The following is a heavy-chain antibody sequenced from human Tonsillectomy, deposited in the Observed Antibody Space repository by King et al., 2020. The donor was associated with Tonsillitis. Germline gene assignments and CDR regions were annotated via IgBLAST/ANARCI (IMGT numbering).Heavy chain of an antibody. D-gene: IGHD3-22*01. CDR3: ARDKRMSSGPLSQSNWFDP. J-gene: IGHJ5*02. CDR2: ISPYSGNT. Sequence: QLVQSGAEVKKPGASVKVSCKASGYTFISYGISWVRQAPGQGLEWMGWISPYSGNTNYAQKLQGRVTMTTDTSTSTAYMELRSLKSDDTAVYYCARDKRMSSGPLSQSNWFDPWGQGTLVTVSS. CDR1: GYTFISYG. V-gene: IGHV1-18*01.